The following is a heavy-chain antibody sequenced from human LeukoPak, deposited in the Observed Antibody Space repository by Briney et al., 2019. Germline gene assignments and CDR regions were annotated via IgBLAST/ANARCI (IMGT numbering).Heavy chain of an antibody. J-gene: IGHJ3*02. CDR2: LYYMRGA. D-gene: IGHD5-18*01. Sequence: SETLSLTCTVSGGSISGYYWSWSRQPPGKGVEWIGNLYYMRGAWYKSSLKSRVTTSVDTSKNQFSLKLSSVTAADTAVYYCARASPGGYRYGFDAFDIWGQGTMVTVSS. V-gene: IGHV4-59*01. CDR1: GGSISGYY. CDR3: ARASPGGYRYGFDAFDI.